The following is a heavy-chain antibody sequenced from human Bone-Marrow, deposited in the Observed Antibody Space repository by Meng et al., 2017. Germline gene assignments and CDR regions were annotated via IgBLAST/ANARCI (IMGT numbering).Heavy chain of an antibody. V-gene: IGHV3-11*01. J-gene: IGHJ4*02. Sequence: GRVGDSWGGLIQPGGSLRPSCSPAGITFSDYYMSWIRKAPGKGLEWVSYISSSGSTIYYADSVKGRFTISRDNAKNSLYLQMNSLRAEDTAVYYCARGMGATHFDYWGQGTLVTVSS. CDR2: ISSSGSTI. CDR3: ARGMGATHFDY. CDR1: GITFSDYY. D-gene: IGHD1-26*01.